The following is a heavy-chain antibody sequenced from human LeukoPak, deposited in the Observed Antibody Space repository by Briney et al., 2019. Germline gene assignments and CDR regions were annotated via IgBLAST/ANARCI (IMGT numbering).Heavy chain of an antibody. CDR1: GFTFSSYA. CDR3: AKHREYNFGYFDY. V-gene: IGHV3-23*01. D-gene: IGHD1-20*01. Sequence: GALRLSCAASGFTFSSYAMSWVRQAPGKGLEWVSAISGSGGSTYYADSVKGRFTTSRDNSKNIVYLQMNSLRAEDTAAYYCAKHREYNFGYFDYWGQGTLVTVSS. J-gene: IGHJ4*02. CDR2: ISGSGGST.